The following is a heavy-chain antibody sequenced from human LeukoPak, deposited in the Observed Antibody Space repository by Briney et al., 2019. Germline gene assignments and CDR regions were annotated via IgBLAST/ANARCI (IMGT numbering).Heavy chain of an antibody. D-gene: IGHD6-19*01. Sequence: NPSETLSLTRTVSGGSTSSYYWSWIRQPPGKGLEWIGYIYYSGSTNYNPSLKSRLTISIDTSKNQFSLKLSSVTAADTAVYYCARHSGAGTGFVYWGQGTLVTVSS. V-gene: IGHV4-59*08. J-gene: IGHJ4*02. CDR3: ARHSGAGTGFVY. CDR2: IYYSGST. CDR1: GGSTSSYY.